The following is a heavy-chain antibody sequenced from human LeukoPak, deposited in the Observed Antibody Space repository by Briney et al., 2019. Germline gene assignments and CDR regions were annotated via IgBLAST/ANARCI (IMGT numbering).Heavy chain of an antibody. J-gene: IGHJ5*02. Sequence: SETLSLTCAVYGGSFSGYYWSWIRQPPGKGLEWIGEINHSGSTNYNPSLKSRVTISVDTSKNQFSLKLSPVTAADTAVYYCARGRRLVPTSRRGFDPWGQGTLVTVSS. CDR3: ARGRRLVPTSRRGFDP. D-gene: IGHD5-24*01. V-gene: IGHV4-34*01. CDR2: INHSGST. CDR1: GGSFSGYY.